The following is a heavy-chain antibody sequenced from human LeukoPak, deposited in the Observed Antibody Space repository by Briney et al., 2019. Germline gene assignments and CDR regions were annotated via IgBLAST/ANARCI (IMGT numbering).Heavy chain of an antibody. CDR3: ARDRGWAGYSYGFYY. CDR1: GGTFSSYA. Sequence: EASVKVSCKASGGTFSSYAISWVRQAPGQGLEWMGGIIPIFGTANYAQKFQGRVTITADESTSTAYMELSSLRSEDTAVYYSARDRGWAGYSYGFYYWGQGTLVTVSS. V-gene: IGHV1-69*01. D-gene: IGHD5-18*01. CDR2: IIPIFGTA. J-gene: IGHJ4*02.